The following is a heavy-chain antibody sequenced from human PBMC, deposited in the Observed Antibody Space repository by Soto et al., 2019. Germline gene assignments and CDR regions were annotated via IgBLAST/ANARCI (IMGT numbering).Heavy chain of an antibody. CDR3: ARLYGGYDSVDY. D-gene: IGHD5-12*01. CDR1: GFTFSNYL. V-gene: IGHV3-74*01. Sequence: EVQLVESGGGLVQPGGSLRLSCAASGFTFSNYLMHWVRQAPGKGLVWVSRINGDGSGISYADSVKGRFTISRDNAKNTLYLQMISLRAEDTAVYYCARLYGGYDSVDYWGQGTLVTVSS. CDR2: INGDGSGI. J-gene: IGHJ4*02.